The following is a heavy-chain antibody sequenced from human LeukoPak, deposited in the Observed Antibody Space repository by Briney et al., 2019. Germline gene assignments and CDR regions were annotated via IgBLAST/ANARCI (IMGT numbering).Heavy chain of an antibody. J-gene: IGHJ4*02. CDR2: INHSGST. Sequence: SETLSLTCAVYGGSFSGYYWSWIRQPPGKGLEWIGEINHSGSTNYNPSLKSRVTISVDTSKNQFSLKLSSVTAADTAVYYCARGGRLADGSRRNDDYWGQGTLVTVSS. V-gene: IGHV4-34*01. CDR1: GGSFSGYY. CDR3: ARGGRLADGSRRNDDY. D-gene: IGHD5-24*01.